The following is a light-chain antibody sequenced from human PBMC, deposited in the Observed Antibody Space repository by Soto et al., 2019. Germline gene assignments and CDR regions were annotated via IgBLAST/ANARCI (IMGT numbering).Light chain of an antibody. CDR2: DAS. CDR1: QSISSW. V-gene: IGKV1-5*01. CDR3: QQYNSYST. Sequence: DIQLAQSPASVSSSVVDRFTITCRVSQSISSWLAWYQQKPGKAPKLLIYDASSLESGVPSRFSGSGSGTEFTLTISSLQPDDFATYYCQQYNSYSTFGQGTKVDIK. J-gene: IGKJ1*01.